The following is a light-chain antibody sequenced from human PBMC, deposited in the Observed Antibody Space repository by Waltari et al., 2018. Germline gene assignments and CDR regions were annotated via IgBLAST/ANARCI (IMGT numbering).Light chain of an antibody. V-gene: IGKV1-5*01. CDR2: ETS. CDR3: QQYNSYATWT. Sequence: DIQMTQSPSTLSTFVRDRVTITCRASQSISRWLAWYQQKPGKVPKLLIYETSFLADGVPSRFSGSGSGTEFTLTINNVEADDCAVYYCQQYNSYATWTFGQGTKVEIK. J-gene: IGKJ1*01. CDR1: QSISRW.